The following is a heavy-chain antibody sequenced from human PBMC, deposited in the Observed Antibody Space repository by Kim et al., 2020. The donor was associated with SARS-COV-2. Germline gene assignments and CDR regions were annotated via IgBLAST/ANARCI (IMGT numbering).Heavy chain of an antibody. D-gene: IGHD2-2*01. CDR2: IIPIFGTA. Sequence: SVKVSCKASGGTFSSYAISWVRQAPGQGLEWMGGIIPIFGTANYAQKFQGRVTITADESTSTAYMELSSLRSEDTAVYYCAREPNYCSSTSCYPNWFDPWGQGTLVTVSS. J-gene: IGHJ5*02. CDR3: AREPNYCSSTSCYPNWFDP. V-gene: IGHV1-69*13. CDR1: GGTFSSYA.